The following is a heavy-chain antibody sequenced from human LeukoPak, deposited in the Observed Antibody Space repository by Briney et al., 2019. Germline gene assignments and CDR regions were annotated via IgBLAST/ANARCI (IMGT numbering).Heavy chain of an antibody. CDR1: GLTFSGYA. J-gene: IGHJ6*03. Sequence: GGSLRLSCAASGLTFSGYAMHWVRQAPGKGLEWVAVISYDGSNKYYADSVKGRFTISRDNSKNTLYLQMNSLRAEDTAVYYCARAYHCSSTSCYVRYYYMDVWGKGTTVTVSS. D-gene: IGHD2-2*01. CDR2: ISYDGSNK. V-gene: IGHV3-30*01. CDR3: ARAYHCSSTSCYVRYYYMDV.